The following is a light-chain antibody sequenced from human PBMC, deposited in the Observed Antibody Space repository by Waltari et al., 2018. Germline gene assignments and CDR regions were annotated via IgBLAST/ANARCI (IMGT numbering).Light chain of an antibody. CDR2: DVN. CDR1: SSDVGTYGY. J-gene: IGLJ2*01. Sequence: QSALTQPASVSGSPGQSITISCTGTSSDVGTYGYVSWYQQDPGKAPKLVIYDVNNRPLGISNRFSGSKSGDTASLTISGLQTEDEGYYYCSSYTSTTTYVVFGGGTKLTVL. V-gene: IGLV2-14*01. CDR3: SSYTSTTTYVV.